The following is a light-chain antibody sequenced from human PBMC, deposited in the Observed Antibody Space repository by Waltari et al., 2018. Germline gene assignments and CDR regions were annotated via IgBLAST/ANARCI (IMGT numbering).Light chain of an antibody. CDR2: GAS. V-gene: IGKV3D-15*01. CDR3: QQNSNWPYS. CDR1: QSVSSS. Sequence: EIVMTQSPATLSLSPGERATLSCRASQSVSSSLAWYQQKPGQAPRLLIYGASSRATGIPDRFSGSGSGTEFTLTISSLESEDVAVYYWQQNSNWPYSFGQGTKVEIK. J-gene: IGKJ2*03.